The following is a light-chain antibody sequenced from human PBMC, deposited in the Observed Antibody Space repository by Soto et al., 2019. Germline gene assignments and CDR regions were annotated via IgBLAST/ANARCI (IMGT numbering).Light chain of an antibody. CDR1: GSSIGTNT. J-gene: IGLJ2*01. CDR3: AAWDDSLNNVL. CDR2: GNN. V-gene: IGLV1-44*01. Sequence: QPVLTQPPSASGTPGQRVTISCSGSGSSIGTNTVNWYRQLPGTAPKLLIYGNNQRPSGVPDRFSGSKSGTSASLAISGLQSEDEAEYYCAAWDDSLNNVLFGGGTKVTVL.